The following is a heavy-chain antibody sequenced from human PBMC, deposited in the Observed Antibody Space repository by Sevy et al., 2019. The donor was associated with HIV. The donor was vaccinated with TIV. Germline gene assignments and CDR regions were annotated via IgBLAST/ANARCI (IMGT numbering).Heavy chain of an antibody. V-gene: IGHV3-7*01. D-gene: IGHD3-9*01. CDR2: MKHDGSEK. CDR1: GFSFNNHW. J-gene: IGHJ4*02. CDR3: ARLPTGLQSFNYLLSTYFDS. Sequence: GGSLRLSCAASGFSFNNHWMSWVRQAPEKVLEWVANMKHDGSEKYYADSLEGRFAVSRDNAKNSLFLQISSLRVEDTAVYFCARLPTGLQSFNYLLSTYFDSWGQGTLVTVSS.